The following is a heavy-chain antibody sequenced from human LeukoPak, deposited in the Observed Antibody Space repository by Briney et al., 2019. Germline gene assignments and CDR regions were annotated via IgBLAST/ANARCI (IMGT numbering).Heavy chain of an antibody. CDR3: AKADGSGTYYYYYMDV. CDR2: INWNGGST. D-gene: IGHD3-10*01. CDR1: GFTFDDYG. V-gene: IGHV3-20*04. Sequence: GGSLRLSCAASGFTFDDYGMSWVRQAPGKGLEWVSGINWNGGSTGYADSVKGRFTNSRDNSKNTLYLQMNSLRAEDTAVYYCAKADGSGTYYYYYMDVWGKGTTVTISS. J-gene: IGHJ6*03.